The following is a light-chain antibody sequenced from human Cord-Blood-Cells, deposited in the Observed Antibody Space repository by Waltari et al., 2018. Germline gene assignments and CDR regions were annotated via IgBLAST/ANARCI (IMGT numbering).Light chain of an antibody. CDR2: GAS. CDR1: QSASSSY. V-gene: IGKV3-20*01. J-gene: IGKJ4*01. CDR3: QQYGSSPPLT. Sequence: ELVLTQSPGTLSLSPGERATLSCRASQSASSSYLAWYQQKPGQAPRLLIYGASSRATGIPDRFSGSGSGTDFTLTISRLEPEDFAVYYCQQYGSSPPLTFGGGTKVEIK.